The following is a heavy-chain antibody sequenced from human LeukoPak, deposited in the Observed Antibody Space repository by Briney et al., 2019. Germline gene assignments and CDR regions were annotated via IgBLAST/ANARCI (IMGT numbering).Heavy chain of an antibody. V-gene: IGHV1-18*01. D-gene: IGHD3-10*01. CDR3: ARDRGLVRHTNWLDP. CDR1: GYTFTSYA. CDR2: INTVNSNP. Sequence: ASVKVSCKASGYTFTSYAMNWVRQAPGQGLEWLGRINTVNSNPEIEQKFQDRVTVTTDKSTATAYMELKNLTSDDTAVYYCARDRGLVRHTNWLDPWGQGTLVTVSS. J-gene: IGHJ5*02.